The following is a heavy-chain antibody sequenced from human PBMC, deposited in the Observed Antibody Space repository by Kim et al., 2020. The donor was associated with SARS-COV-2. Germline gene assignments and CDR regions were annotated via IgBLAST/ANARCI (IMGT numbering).Heavy chain of an antibody. J-gene: IGHJ4*02. CDR1: GGSVSSATYY. CDR2: IDSSGST. CDR3: ARDTGGWFVY. Sequence: SETLSLTCAVSGGSVSSATYYWGWIRQPPGKGLEWIGYIDSSGSTNYNPSLKSRVTIVIDKSKNQFSLNLSSVTAADAAIYYCARDTGGWFVYWGQGTLVSVSS. D-gene: IGHD2-8*02. V-gene: IGHV4-61*01.